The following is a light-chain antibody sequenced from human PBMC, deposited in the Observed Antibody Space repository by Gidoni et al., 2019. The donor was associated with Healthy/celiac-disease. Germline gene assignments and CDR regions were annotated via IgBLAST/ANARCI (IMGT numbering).Light chain of an antibody. J-gene: IGLJ3*02. V-gene: IGLV1-44*01. CDR1: SPNIGSNT. CDR2: SNN. CDR3: AAWDDSLNGRV. Sequence: QSVLTQPPSASGTPGQRVTISCSGSSPNIGSNTVNWYQQLPGTAPKLLIYSNNNRPSGVPDRFSGSKSGTSASLAISGLQSEDEADYYCAAWDDSLNGRVFGGGTKLTVL.